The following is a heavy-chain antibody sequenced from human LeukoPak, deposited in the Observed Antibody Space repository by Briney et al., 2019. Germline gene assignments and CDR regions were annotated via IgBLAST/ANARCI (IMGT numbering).Heavy chain of an antibody. V-gene: IGHV4-39*01. CDR3: ATQLWFGELRYFDY. CDR1: GGSISSSSYY. Sequence: SETLSLTCTVSGGSISSSSYYWGWIRQPPGQGLGWVGSIYYSGSTYYNPSLKSRVTISVDTSKNQFSLKLSSVTAADTAVYYCATQLWFGELRYFDYWGQGTLVTVSS. J-gene: IGHJ4*02. D-gene: IGHD3-10*01. CDR2: IYYSGST.